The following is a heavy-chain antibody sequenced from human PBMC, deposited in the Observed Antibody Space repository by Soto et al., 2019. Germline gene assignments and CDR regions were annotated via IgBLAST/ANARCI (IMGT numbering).Heavy chain of an antibody. CDR2: ISAYNGNT. V-gene: IGHV1-18*04. CDR3: ARAGRDGYNGRAFDI. J-gene: IGHJ3*02. CDR1: GYTFTSYG. Sequence: VKVSCKASGYTFTSYGISWVRQAPGQGLEWMGWISAYNGNTNYAQKLQGRVTMTTDTSTSTAYMGLRSLRSDDTAVYYCARAGRDGYNGRAFDIWGQGTMVTVSS. D-gene: IGHD5-12*01.